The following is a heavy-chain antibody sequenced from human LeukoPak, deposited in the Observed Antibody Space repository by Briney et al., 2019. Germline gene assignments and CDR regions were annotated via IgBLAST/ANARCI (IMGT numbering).Heavy chain of an antibody. J-gene: IGHJ4*02. D-gene: IGHD3-22*01. Sequence: SVKVSCKASGGTFSSYAISWVRQAPGQGLEWMGRIIPILGIANYAQKFQGRVTITADKSTSTAYMELSSLRSEDTAVYYCASSMIVVDEAPSGYWDQGTLVTVSS. V-gene: IGHV1-69*04. CDR1: GGTFSSYA. CDR2: IIPILGIA. CDR3: ASSMIVVDEAPSGY.